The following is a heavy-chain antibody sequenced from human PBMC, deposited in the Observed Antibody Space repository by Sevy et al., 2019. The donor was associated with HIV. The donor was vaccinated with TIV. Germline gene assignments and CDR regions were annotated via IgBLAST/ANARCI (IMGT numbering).Heavy chain of an antibody. J-gene: IGHJ4*02. CDR3: AKDTTGWELRVFDY. D-gene: IGHD1-26*01. Sequence: GGSLRLSCAASGFTFDDYAMHWVRQAPGKGLGWVSGISWNSGSIGYADSVKGRFTISRDNAKNSLYLQMNSLRAEDTALYYCAKDTTGWELRVFDYWGQGTLVTVSS. CDR2: ISWNSGSI. CDR1: GFTFDDYA. V-gene: IGHV3-9*01.